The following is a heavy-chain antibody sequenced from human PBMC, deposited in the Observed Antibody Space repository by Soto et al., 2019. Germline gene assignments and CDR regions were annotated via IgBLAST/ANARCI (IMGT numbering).Heavy chain of an antibody. CDR2: INPKSGGT. CDR1: GYSFTDYH. J-gene: IGHJ6*02. CDR3: ARGDSTDCSNGVCSFFYNHEMDV. V-gene: IGHV1-2*04. D-gene: IGHD2-8*01. Sequence: ASVKVSCKASGYSFTDYHIHWARQAPGQGLEWLARINPKSGGTSTAQKFQGWVTMTTDTSISTASMELTRLTSDDTAIYYCARGDSTDCSNGVCSFFYNHEMDVWGQGATVTVSS.